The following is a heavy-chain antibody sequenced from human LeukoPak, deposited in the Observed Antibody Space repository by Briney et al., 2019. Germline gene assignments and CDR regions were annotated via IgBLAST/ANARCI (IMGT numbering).Heavy chain of an antibody. J-gene: IGHJ3*02. CDR1: GYTFTGHY. V-gene: IGHV1-2*02. D-gene: IGHD1-1*01. Sequence: ASVKVSCKASGYTFTGHYMHWVRQAPGQGPEWMGWINPNSGVTNYAQKFQGRVTMTRDTSISTAYMELSGLRSDDTAVYYCARCSTPHWIFDAFDIWGQGTMVTVSS. CDR2: INPNSGVT. CDR3: ARCSTPHWIFDAFDI.